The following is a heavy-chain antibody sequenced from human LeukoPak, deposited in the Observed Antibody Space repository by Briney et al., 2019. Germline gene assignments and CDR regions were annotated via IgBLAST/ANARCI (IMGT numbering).Heavy chain of an antibody. CDR1: GFTFSSYS. Sequence: GGSLRLSCAASGFTFSSYSMNWVRQAPGKGLEWVSYISSSSSTIYYADSVKGRFTISRDNAKNSLYLQMNSLRAEDTAVYYCARDSNDFWSGYYKRSFDYWGQGTLVTVSS. CDR2: ISSSSSTI. J-gene: IGHJ4*02. V-gene: IGHV3-48*01. D-gene: IGHD3-3*01. CDR3: ARDSNDFWSGYYKRSFDY.